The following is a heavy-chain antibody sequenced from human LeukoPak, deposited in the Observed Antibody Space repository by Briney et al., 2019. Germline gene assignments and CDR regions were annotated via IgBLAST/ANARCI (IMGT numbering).Heavy chain of an antibody. D-gene: IGHD1/OR15-1a*01. CDR2: INHSGDT. V-gene: IGHV4-34*01. Sequence: SETLSLTCNVSGGSFTNYYWSWIRQTPEKGLEWIGQINHSGDTSYNPSLRSRITLSVDRSKNQFSLKVTSVTAADTGVYYCARGPGTVGLSPWGQGTLITVSS. CDR1: GGSFTNYY. CDR3: ARGPGTVGLSP. J-gene: IGHJ5*02.